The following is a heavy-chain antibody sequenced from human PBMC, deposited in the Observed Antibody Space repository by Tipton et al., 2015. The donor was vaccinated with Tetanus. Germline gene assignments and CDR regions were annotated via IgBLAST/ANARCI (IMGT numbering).Heavy chain of an antibody. CDR1: GGSISSGDYY. J-gene: IGHJ4*02. Sequence: TLSLTCTVSGGSISSGDYYWSWVRQHPAKGLEWIGYFYYRGFTYYNPSLKSRVSISVDTSKNQLSLSLNSVTAADTAVYYCARHVRGYSGYDFDYWGQGTLVTVSP. D-gene: IGHD5-12*01. V-gene: IGHV4-31*03. CDR3: ARHVRGYSGYDFDY. CDR2: FYYRGFT.